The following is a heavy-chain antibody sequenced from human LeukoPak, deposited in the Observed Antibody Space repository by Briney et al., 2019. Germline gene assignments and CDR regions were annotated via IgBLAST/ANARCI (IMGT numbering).Heavy chain of an antibody. CDR2: VSADQSHK. J-gene: IGHJ4*02. V-gene: IGHV3-30*18. Sequence: GESLKLSCEASGFTFSDYGMHWVRQAPGKGLEWVAVVSADQSHKQYADSVMGRVTISRDNSKNTLYLQLNSLRSEDTAVYYCAKGGVSDIGSWYGDYFDYWGQGTLVTVSS. D-gene: IGHD6-13*01. CDR1: GFTFSDYG. CDR3: AKGGVSDIGSWYGDYFDY.